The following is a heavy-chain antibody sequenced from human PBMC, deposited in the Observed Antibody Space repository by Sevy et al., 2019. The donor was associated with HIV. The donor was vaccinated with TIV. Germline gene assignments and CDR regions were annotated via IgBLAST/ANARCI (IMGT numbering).Heavy chain of an antibody. V-gene: IGHV4-61*01. CDR3: VRDRIAAAGGYFDN. CDR2: VSYIGST. CDR1: GGSLSSGSYY. D-gene: IGHD6-13*01. J-gene: IGHJ4*02. Sequence: SETLSLTCTVSGGSLSSGSYYWSWIRQPPGQGLEWFGYVSYIGSTNYNPSLKSRVTLSVDTSKNQLSLRLTSVTAADTAVYYCVRDRIAAAGGYFDNWGQGTLVTVSS.